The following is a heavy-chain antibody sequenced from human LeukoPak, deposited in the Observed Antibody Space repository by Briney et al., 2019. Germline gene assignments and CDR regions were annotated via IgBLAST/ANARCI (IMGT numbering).Heavy chain of an antibody. CDR1: GGSISSSSYY. V-gene: IGHV4-39*02. J-gene: IGHJ4*02. CDR3: ARDMVAVAATGDFDY. CDR2: IYYSGST. Sequence: KSSETLSLTCTVSGGSISSSSYYWGWIRQPPGKGLEWIGSIYYSGSTYYNPSLKSRVTISVDTSKNQFSLKLSSVTAADTAVYYCARDMVAVAATGDFDYWGQGTLVTVSS. D-gene: IGHD6-19*01.